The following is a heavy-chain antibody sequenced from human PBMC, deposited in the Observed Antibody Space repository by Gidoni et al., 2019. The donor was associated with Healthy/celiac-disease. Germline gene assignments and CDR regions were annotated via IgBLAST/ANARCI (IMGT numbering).Heavy chain of an antibody. V-gene: IGHV4-34*01. CDR3: ARVGEYSSSSGGNY. CDR1: GGSSSGYY. J-gene: IGHJ4*02. D-gene: IGHD6-6*01. Sequence: QVQLQQWGAGLLKPSETLSLTCAVYGGSSSGYYWSWIRQPPGKGLEWIGEINHSGSTNYNPSLKSRVTISVDTSKNQFSLKLSSVTAADTAVYYCARVGEYSSSSGGNYWGQGTLVTVSS. CDR2: INHSGST.